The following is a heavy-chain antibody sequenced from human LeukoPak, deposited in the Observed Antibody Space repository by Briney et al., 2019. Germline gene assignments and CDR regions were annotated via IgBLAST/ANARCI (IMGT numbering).Heavy chain of an antibody. CDR3: ARERLHCSGGSCYCYFWDY. Sequence: SETLSLTCTVSGGSLSSTSYYWGGICQPPGKGLEWIGSIYYSGNTYYNPALKSRITITVDKYKHQFFLQPSSVTPAANAVDYCARERLHCSGGSCYCYFWDYWGQGTLVTVSS. CDR1: GGSLSSTSYY. CDR2: IYYSGNT. J-gene: IGHJ4*02. D-gene: IGHD2-15*01. V-gene: IGHV4-39*07.